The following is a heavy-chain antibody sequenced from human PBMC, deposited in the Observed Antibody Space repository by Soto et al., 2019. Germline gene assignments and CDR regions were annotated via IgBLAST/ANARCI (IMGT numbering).Heavy chain of an antibody. Sequence: ASVKVSCKASGYTFTSYGIXXVRQAPGQRLEWMGWINAANGDTKXSPQFQGRVTITRDTSASTAYMELSSLRSEDTAVYYCVRRHVSXXXXDWFDPWGQGTLVTVSS. V-gene: IGHV1-3*01. CDR2: INAANGDT. CDR3: VRRHVSXXXXDWFDP. CDR1: GYTFTSYG. J-gene: IGHJ5*02.